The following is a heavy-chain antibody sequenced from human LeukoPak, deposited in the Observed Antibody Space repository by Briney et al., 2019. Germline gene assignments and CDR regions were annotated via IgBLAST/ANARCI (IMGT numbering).Heavy chain of an antibody. J-gene: IGHJ4*02. CDR1: GFTFSSYA. CDR2: ISGSGGST. CDR3: AKDITMIVVVLDYFDY. D-gene: IGHD3-22*01. V-gene: IGHV3-23*01. Sequence: GRSLRLSCAASGFTFSSYAMSWVRQAPGKGLEWVSAISGSGGSTYYADSVKGRFTISRDNSKNTLYLQMNSLRAEDTAVYYCAKDITMIVVVLDYFDYWGQGTLVTVSS.